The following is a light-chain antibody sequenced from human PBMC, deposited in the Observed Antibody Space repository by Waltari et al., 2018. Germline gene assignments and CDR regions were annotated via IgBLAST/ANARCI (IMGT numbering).Light chain of an antibody. V-gene: IGKV3-15*01. CDR3: QQYNNWPPL. CDR1: KSVSGN. CDR2: GAS. Sequence: EIVMTQSPATLSVSPGERATTACRASKSVSGNLAWYQQKPGQAPRLLLYGASPMATGIPARFSGSGSGTEFTLTISSMQSEDFAVYYCQQYNNWPPLFGGGTKVEIK. J-gene: IGKJ4*01.